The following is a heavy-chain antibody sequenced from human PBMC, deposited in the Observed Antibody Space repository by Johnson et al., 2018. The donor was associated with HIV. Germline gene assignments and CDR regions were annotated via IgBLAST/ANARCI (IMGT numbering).Heavy chain of an antibody. J-gene: IGHJ3*02. CDR1: GFTFNNYA. V-gene: IGHV3-30-3*02. D-gene: IGHD5-18*01. CDR3: AKPRIQLWLGDAFDM. CDR2: ISYDANNK. Sequence: QVQLVESGGGVVQPGRSLRLSCAASGFTFNNYAMHWVRQAPGKGLEWVAVISYDANNKYYADSVKGRFTISRDNAKNSLYLQMNSLRAEDTAVYYCAKPRIQLWLGDAFDMWGQGTMVTVSS.